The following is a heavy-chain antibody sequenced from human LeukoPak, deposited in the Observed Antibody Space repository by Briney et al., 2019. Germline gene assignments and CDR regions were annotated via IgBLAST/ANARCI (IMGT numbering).Heavy chain of an antibody. D-gene: IGHD3-3*01. CDR3: AKELTYYDFWSGYPDY. V-gene: IGHV3-23*01. CDR1: GFTFSIPV. Sequence: PGGSLRLSCSASGFTFSIPVVSWVRQAPGKGVGWVSAISGSGGSTYYAAPVKGRLTISRDNSKNTLYLQMNSLRAEDTAVYYCAKELTYYDFWSGYPDYWGQGTLVTVSS. CDR2: ISGSGGST. J-gene: IGHJ4*02.